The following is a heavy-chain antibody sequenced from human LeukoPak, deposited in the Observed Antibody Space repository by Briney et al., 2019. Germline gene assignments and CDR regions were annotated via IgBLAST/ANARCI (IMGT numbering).Heavy chain of an antibody. CDR3: AKDLEVYDSSGYVDY. D-gene: IGHD3-22*01. CDR1: GFTFSSYG. J-gene: IGHJ4*02. Sequence: GRSLRLSCAASGFTFSSYGMHWVRQAPGKGLEWAAVISYDGSNKYYADSVKGRFTISRDNSKNTLFLQMNSLRAEDTAVYYCAKDLEVYDSSGYVDYWGQGTLVTVSS. CDR2: ISYDGSNK. V-gene: IGHV3-30*18.